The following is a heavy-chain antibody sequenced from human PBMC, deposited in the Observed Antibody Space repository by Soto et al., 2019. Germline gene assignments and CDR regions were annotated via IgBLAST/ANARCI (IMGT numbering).Heavy chain of an antibody. V-gene: IGHV1-18*01. Sequence: ASVKVSCKASGYTFTRSGISWVRQAPGQGPEWMGWISSYNGDTNYAQTFQGRVTMTTDTSTSTAYMELRSLRSDDTAVYYCATQRWTVVGSTSTATYYYYGMDVWGQGTTVTVSS. D-gene: IGHD6-25*01. CDR1: GYTFTRSG. CDR3: ATQRWTVVGSTSTATYYYYGMDV. J-gene: IGHJ6*02. CDR2: ISSYNGDT.